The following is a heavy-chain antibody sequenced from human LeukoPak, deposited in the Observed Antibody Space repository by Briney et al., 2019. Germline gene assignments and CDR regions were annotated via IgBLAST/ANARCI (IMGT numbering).Heavy chain of an antibody. D-gene: IGHD2-2*01. CDR3: ARVVVVIYYFDY. Sequence: SETLSLTCAVYGGSFSGYYWSWIRQPPGKGLEWIGEINHSGSINYNPSLKSRVTISVDTSKNQFSLKLSSVTAADTAVYYCARVVVVIYYFDYWGQGTLVTVSS. V-gene: IGHV4-34*01. J-gene: IGHJ4*02. CDR1: GGSFSGYY. CDR2: INHSGSI.